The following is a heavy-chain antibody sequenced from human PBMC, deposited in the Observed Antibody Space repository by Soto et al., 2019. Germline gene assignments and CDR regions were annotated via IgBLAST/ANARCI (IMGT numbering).Heavy chain of an antibody. V-gene: IGHV3-30*18. Sequence: GSLRLSCAASGFTFSRYGMHWVRQAPGKGLEWVAVISYDGSYKYYADSVKGRFTISRDNSKNTLYLQMNSLRAEDTAVYYCAKNNWNDVADAFDIWGQGTMVTVSS. CDR2: ISYDGSYK. D-gene: IGHD1-20*01. J-gene: IGHJ3*02. CDR1: GFTFSRYG. CDR3: AKNNWNDVADAFDI.